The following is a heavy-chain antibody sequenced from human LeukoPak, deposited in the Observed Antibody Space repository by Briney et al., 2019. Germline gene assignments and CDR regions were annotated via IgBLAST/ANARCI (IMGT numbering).Heavy chain of an antibody. CDR3: ARVWVGYMDV. Sequence: PGGSLRLSCAASGFTFSSYSMNWVRQAPEKGLEWVSSISSSSSYIYYADSVKGRFTISRDNAKNSLYLQMNSLRAEDTAVYCCARVWVGYMDVWGKGTTVTVSS. CDR1: GFTFSSYS. D-gene: IGHD3-10*01. CDR2: ISSSSSYI. J-gene: IGHJ6*03. V-gene: IGHV3-21*01.